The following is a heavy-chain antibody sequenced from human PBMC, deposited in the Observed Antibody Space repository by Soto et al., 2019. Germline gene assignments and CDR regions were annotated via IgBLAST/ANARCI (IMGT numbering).Heavy chain of an antibody. D-gene: IGHD1-7*01. CDR3: ARLNGNWNYGYYYYYMDV. CDR2: IYYSGST. J-gene: IGHJ6*03. V-gene: IGHV4-30-4*08. Sequence: SETLSLTCTVSGGSISSGDYYWSWVRQHPGKGLEWIGYIYYSGSTYYNPSLKSRVTISVDTSKNQFSLKLSSVTAADTAVYYCARLNGNWNYGYYYYYMDVWGKGTTVTVSS. CDR1: GGSISSGDYY.